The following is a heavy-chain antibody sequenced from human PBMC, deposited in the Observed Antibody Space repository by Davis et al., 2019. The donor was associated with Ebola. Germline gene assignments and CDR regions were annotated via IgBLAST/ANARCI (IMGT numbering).Heavy chain of an antibody. CDR3: AKSHSSGYFSEFDY. D-gene: IGHD3-22*01. J-gene: IGHJ4*02. V-gene: IGHV3-30*18. Sequence: GESLKISCAASGFTFSSYAIHWVRQAPGKGLEWVAVISYDGSDEYYADSVKGRFTISRDNSKNTLNLQMNSLRAEDTAMYYCAKSHSSGYFSEFDYWGQGTLVTVSS. CDR2: ISYDGSDE. CDR1: GFTFSSYA.